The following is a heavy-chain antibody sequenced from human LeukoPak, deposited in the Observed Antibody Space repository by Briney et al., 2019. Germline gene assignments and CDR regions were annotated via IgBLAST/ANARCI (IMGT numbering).Heavy chain of an antibody. CDR2: IKQDGSEK. Sequence: GGSLRLSCAASGFTFSSYWMSWVRQAPGKGLEWVANIKQDGSEKYYVDSVKGRFTISRDNAKNSLYLQMNSLRAEDTAVYYCARGWNSNPRGDAFDIWGQGTMVTISS. CDR1: GFTFSSYW. V-gene: IGHV3-7*01. J-gene: IGHJ3*02. CDR3: ARGWNSNPRGDAFDI. D-gene: IGHD2/OR15-2a*01.